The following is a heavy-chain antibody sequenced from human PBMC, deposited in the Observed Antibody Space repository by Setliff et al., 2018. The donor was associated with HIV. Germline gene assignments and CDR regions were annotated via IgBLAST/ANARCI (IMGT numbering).Heavy chain of an antibody. Sequence: SETLSLTCSVSGGSISSRSPYYWGWIRQPPGKGLEWIGSIYPGSTYYNPSLKSRVTISVDTSKNQFSLKLSSVTAADTAVYYCAGSWSGYPLSFGYWGQGTLVTVSS. J-gene: IGHJ4*02. D-gene: IGHD3-3*01. CDR3: AGSWSGYPLSFGY. CDR1: GGSISSRSPYY. CDR2: IYPGST. V-gene: IGHV4-39*07.